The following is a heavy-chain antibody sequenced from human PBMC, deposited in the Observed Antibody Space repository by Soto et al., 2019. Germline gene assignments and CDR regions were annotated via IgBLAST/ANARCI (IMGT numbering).Heavy chain of an antibody. Sequence: SETLSLPCTVSGGSVTSDEDYWSWIRQSPGNGVEWIVHISNRGVTCYNPSLKTPVSLSVDRSKSQFILRLTSVTAALTAVHFCPTERGHTYGYFGYSREGTQVT. CDR1: GGSVTSDEDY. V-gene: IGHV4-30-4*01. CDR3: PTERGHTYGYFGY. J-gene: IGHJ4*02. D-gene: IGHD5-18*01. CDR2: ISNRGVT.